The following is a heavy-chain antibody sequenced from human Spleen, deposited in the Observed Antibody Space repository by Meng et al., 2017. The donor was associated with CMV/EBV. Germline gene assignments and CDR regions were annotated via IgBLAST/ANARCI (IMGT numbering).Heavy chain of an antibody. CDR3: ARVRYSSGWYPGWFDP. CDR2: ISAYNGNT. V-gene: IGHV1-18*04. J-gene: IGHJ5*02. Sequence: QVQLVQSRAEVKKPGASVKVSCKASGYTFTSYYMHWVRQAPGQGLEWMGWISAYNGNTNYAQKLQGRVTMTTDTSTSTAYMELRSLRSDDTAVYYCARVRYSSGWYPGWFDPWGQGTLVTVSS. D-gene: IGHD6-19*01. CDR1: GYTFTSYY.